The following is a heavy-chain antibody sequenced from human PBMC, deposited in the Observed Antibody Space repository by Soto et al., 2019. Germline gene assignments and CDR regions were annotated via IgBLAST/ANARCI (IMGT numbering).Heavy chain of an antibody. CDR2: IWYDGSNQ. D-gene: IGHD3-10*01. Sequence: QVQLVESGGGVVQPGRSLRLSCVASGFTFSSYGMHWVRQAPGKGLEWVAGIWYDGSNQYYADSVKGRFTISRDNSKNTLYLQMNTLRGEDTAVYYCARDGPMGYGDYFQQWGQGTVVTV. CDR1: GFTFSSYG. V-gene: IGHV3-33*01. J-gene: IGHJ1*01. CDR3: ARDGPMGYGDYFQQ.